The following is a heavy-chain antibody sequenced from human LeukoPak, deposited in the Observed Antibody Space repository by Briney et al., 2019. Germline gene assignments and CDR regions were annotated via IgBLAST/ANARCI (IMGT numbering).Heavy chain of an antibody. D-gene: IGHD3-22*01. CDR3: ARVDGSVDY. CDR2: INTKSGMT. J-gene: IGHJ4*02. V-gene: IGHV1-8*03. Sequence: ASVKVSCKASGYTFTRYDINWVRQAAGQGLEWMGWINTKSGMTGHAQKFQGRITITKDTSISTVYMELSSLSSEDTAVYFCARVDGSVDYWGQGTLVTVSS. CDR1: GYTFTRYD.